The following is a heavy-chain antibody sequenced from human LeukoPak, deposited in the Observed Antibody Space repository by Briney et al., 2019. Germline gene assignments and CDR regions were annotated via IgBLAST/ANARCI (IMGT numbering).Heavy chain of an antibody. J-gene: IGHJ4*02. D-gene: IGHD6-19*01. CDR3: VRGAGGGDY. CDR1: GFNFSSYW. Sequence: GGSLRLSCAASGFNFSSYWMSWVRQAPGKGLEWVANIKPDGGEESYVDSVRGRFTISRDNAKNSLFLQMNSLRGEDTAVYSCVRGAGGGDYWGQETLVTVSS. CDR2: IKPDGGEE. V-gene: IGHV3-7*04.